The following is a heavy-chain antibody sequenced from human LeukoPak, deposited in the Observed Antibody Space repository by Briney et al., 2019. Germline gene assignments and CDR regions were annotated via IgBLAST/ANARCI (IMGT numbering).Heavy chain of an antibody. V-gene: IGHV3-48*03. CDR3: ARVQSGIAAAGVDY. D-gene: IGHD6-13*01. J-gene: IGHJ4*02. CDR1: GFTFSSYE. Sequence: GGSLRLSCAASGFTFSSYEMNWVRQAPGKGLEWVSYISSSGSTIYYADSVKGRFTISRDNAKNSLYLQMNSLRAEDTAVYYCARVQSGIAAAGVDYWGQGTLVTVSS. CDR2: ISSSGSTI.